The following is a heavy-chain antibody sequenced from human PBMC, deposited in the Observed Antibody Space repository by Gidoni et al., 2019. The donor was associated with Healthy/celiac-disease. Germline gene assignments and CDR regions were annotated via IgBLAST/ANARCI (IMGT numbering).Heavy chain of an antibody. CDR1: GFTVRDYY. J-gene: IGHJ3*02. CDR3: ARARGSYSPWRGSFDI. D-gene: IGHD1-26*01. CDR2: ISSSGSTI. V-gene: IGHV3-11*01. Sequence: QVQLVESGGGLVKPGGSLRLSCAASGFTVRDYYMSWMRQAPGQGRVWVSYISSSGSTIYDADSVKGRFTISRDNAKNSLYLQMNSLRAEDTAVYYCARARGSYSPWRGSFDIWCQGTMVTVSS.